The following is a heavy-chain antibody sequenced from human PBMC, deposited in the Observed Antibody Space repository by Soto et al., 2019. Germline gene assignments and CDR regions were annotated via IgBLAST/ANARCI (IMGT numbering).Heavy chain of an antibody. V-gene: IGHV3-30*04. CDR3: ARVPARRGGGMDV. CDR2: ISYDERNT. D-gene: IGHD2-15*01. J-gene: IGHJ6*02. CDR1: GFSFSYHP. Sequence: QVQLVESGGGVVQPGRSLRLSCAASGFSFSYHPMHWVRQAPGKGLEWVAVISYDERNTYHAGSVKGRFTISRDNSKNRMYLQMTSLRVEVTAVDFSARVPARRGGGMDVWGQGTTVTVSS.